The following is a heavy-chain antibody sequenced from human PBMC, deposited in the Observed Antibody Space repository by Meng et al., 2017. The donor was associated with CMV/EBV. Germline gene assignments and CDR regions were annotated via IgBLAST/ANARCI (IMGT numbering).Heavy chain of an antibody. Sequence: SVKVSCKASGGTFSSYAISWVRQAPGQGLEWMGGIIPIFGTANYAQKFQGRVTMTRNTSISTAYMELSSLRSEDTAVYYCARDGYGALGFDFWGQGTLVTVSS. CDR1: GGTFSSYA. D-gene: IGHD6-13*01. V-gene: IGHV1-69*05. J-gene: IGHJ4*02. CDR2: IIPIFGTA. CDR3: ARDGYGALGFDF.